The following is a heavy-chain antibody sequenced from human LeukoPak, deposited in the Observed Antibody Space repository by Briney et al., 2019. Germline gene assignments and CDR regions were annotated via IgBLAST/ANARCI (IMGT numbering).Heavy chain of an antibody. Sequence: KASETLSLTCTVSGGSISSQYWSWIRQPPGKGLEWIAGYIYYSGSTNYNPSLKSRATISVDSSKNQFSLKLSSVTAADTAVYYGGRKRGVSAQYGMDVGGKGTTPTVPS. CDR2: IYYSGST. J-gene: IGHJ6*04. D-gene: IGHD2-8*01. V-gene: IGHV4-59*11. CDR3: GRKRGVSAQYGMDV. CDR1: GGSISSQY.